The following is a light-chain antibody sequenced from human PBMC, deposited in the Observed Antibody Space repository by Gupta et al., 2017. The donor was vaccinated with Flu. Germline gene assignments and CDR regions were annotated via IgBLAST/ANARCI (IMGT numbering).Light chain of an antibody. Sequence: DIQMTQSPSSLSASVGDEVTITCRASQSISNYLNWYQQKPGKAPKLLIYAASSLQSGVPSGFSGSGSGTDFTLTIASLQPEDFATYYCQQSYRSPFTFGPGTKAEIK. V-gene: IGKV1-39*01. CDR2: AAS. CDR3: QQSYRSPFT. J-gene: IGKJ3*01. CDR1: QSISNY.